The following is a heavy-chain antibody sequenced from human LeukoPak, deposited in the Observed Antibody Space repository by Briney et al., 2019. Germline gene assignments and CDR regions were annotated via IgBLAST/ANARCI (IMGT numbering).Heavy chain of an antibody. J-gene: IGHJ4*02. Sequence: ASVKVSCKASGYTFTSYDISWVRQAPGQGLEWMGWISAYNGNTNYAQKLQGRVTMTTDTSTSTAYMELSSLRSEDTAVYYCARGGYLGYCSGGSCYFNFDYWGQGTLVTVSS. D-gene: IGHD2-15*01. CDR2: ISAYNGNT. CDR1: GYTFTSYD. CDR3: ARGGYLGYCSGGSCYFNFDY. V-gene: IGHV1-18*01.